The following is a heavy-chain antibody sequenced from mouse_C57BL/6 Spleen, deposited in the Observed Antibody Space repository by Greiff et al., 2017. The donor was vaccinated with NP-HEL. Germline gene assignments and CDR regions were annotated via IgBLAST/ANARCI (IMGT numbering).Heavy chain of an antibody. Sequence: EVQLQESGPGLVKPSQSLSLTCSVTGYSITSGYYWNWIRQFPGNKLEWMGYISYDGSNNYNPSLKNRISITRDTSKNQFFLKLNSVTTEDTATYYCASVLGGNYALFAYWGQGTLVTVSA. V-gene: IGHV3-6*01. CDR1: GYSITSGYY. D-gene: IGHD2-1*01. CDR2: ISYDGSN. J-gene: IGHJ3*01. CDR3: ASVLGGNYALFAY.